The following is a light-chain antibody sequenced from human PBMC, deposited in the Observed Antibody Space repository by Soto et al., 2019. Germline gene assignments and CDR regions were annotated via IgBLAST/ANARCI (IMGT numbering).Light chain of an antibody. CDR2: LNRDGSH. Sequence: QLVLTQSPSASASLGASVKLTCTLSSGHSNYAIAWHQQQPEKGPRYLMKLNRDGSHSKGDGIPNRFSGSSSGAARYLTISILQSDDEADYYCQTWGTGIVIFGGGTKLTVL. CDR1: SGHSNYA. CDR3: QTWGTGIVI. V-gene: IGLV4-69*01. J-gene: IGLJ2*01.